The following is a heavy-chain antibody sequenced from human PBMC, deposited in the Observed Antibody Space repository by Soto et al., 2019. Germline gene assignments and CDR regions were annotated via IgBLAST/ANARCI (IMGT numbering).Heavy chain of an antibody. CDR1: YGSISSYY. Sequence: SETLSLTCTVSYGSISSYYWSWILETPGKVLEFIGYIYYSGSTNYNPSLKSRVTISVDTSKNQFSLKLSSVTAADTAVYYCARHNRPGITMVRGVTGWGQGTLVTVSS. V-gene: IGHV4-59*08. D-gene: IGHD3-10*01. CDR2: IYYSGST. J-gene: IGHJ4*02. CDR3: ARHNRPGITMVRGVTG.